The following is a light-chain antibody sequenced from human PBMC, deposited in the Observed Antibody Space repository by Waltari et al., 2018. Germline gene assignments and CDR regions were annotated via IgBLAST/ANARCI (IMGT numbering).Light chain of an antibody. Sequence: QSALAQPASVSGSPGQSIAISCTGTSSDLGNYTYVSWYQQHPGKAPNLILYEVSDRPSGVSRRFSGAKSVNKATLPISVLQADDEADYYCSSYTNRATLRVFGTGTKVTVL. CDR3: SSYTNRATLRV. CDR1: SSDLGNYTY. J-gene: IGLJ1*01. V-gene: IGLV2-14*01. CDR2: EVS.